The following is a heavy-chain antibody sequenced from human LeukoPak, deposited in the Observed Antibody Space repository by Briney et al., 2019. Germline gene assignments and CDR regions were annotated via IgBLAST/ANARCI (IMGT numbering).Heavy chain of an antibody. D-gene: IGHD2-2*01. CDR2: IWYDGSNK. CDR1: GFTFSSYG. J-gene: IGHJ4*02. V-gene: IGHV3-33*01. CDR3: ARGGLKGYCSSTSCYGIDY. Sequence: PGRSLRLSCAASGFTFSSYGMHWVRQAPGKGLERVAVIWYDGSNKYYADSVKGRFTISRDNAKSSLYLQMNSLRAEDTAVYYCARGGLKGYCSSTSCYGIDYWGQGTLVTVSS.